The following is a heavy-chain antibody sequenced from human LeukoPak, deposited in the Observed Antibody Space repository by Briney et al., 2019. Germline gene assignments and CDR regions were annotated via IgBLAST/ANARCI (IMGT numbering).Heavy chain of an antibody. D-gene: IGHD3-10*01. CDR3: AKTIWPTGTFDI. J-gene: IGHJ3*02. V-gene: IGHV3-66*01. Sequence: GGSLRLSCAASGFTVSRKYMSWVRQAPGKGLEWVSVIYSGGDTYYADSVKGRFTISRDNSKNTLYLQMNSLRAEDTAVYYCAKTIWPTGTFDIWGQGTMVTVSS. CDR2: IYSGGDT. CDR1: GFTVSRKY.